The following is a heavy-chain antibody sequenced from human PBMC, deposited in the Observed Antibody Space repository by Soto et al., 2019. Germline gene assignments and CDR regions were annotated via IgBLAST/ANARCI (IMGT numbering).Heavy chain of an antibody. CDR1: GFSFTSYA. CDR3: AKGATAVRELFLAY. D-gene: IGHD3-10*02. J-gene: IGHJ4*02. V-gene: IGHV3-23*01. Sequence: GGSLRLSCAASGFSFTSYAMSWVRQAPGKGLEWVTDISASGGSTYYADSVKGRLTISRDNSKSTVSLQMNSLRAEDTAIYYCAKGATAVRELFLAYWGQGTLVTVSS. CDR2: ISASGGST.